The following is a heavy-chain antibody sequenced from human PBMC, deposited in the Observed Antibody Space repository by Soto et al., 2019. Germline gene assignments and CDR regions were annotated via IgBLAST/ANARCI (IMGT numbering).Heavy chain of an antibody. J-gene: IGHJ4*02. CDR1: VFTFISYA. D-gene: IGHD3-22*01. Sequence: GWSLRLSCASSVFTFISYAMSWVRQAPGKGLEWVSAISGSGGSTYYADSVKGRFTISRDNSKNTLYLQMNSLRAEDTAVYYCAKVITMIVVAPVDYWGQGTLVTVSS. V-gene: IGHV3-23*01. CDR2: ISGSGGST. CDR3: AKVITMIVVAPVDY.